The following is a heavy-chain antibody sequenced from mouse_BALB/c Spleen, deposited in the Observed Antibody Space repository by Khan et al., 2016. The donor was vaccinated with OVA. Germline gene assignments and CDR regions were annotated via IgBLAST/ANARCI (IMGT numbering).Heavy chain of an antibody. CDR2: IWRGGGT. V-gene: IGHV2-2*01. CDR3: TRNSYMYDFTY. Sequence: QVQLKESGPGLVQPSQSLSITCTVSGFSLSTYGIHWVRQSPGKGLEWLGVIWRGGGTDYNEAFISSLTISKDNPKSHVFFKMDSLQTDDKSIVYCTRNSYMYDFTYWGQGTLVTVSA. J-gene: IGHJ3*01. D-gene: IGHD2-14*01. CDR1: GFSLSTYG.